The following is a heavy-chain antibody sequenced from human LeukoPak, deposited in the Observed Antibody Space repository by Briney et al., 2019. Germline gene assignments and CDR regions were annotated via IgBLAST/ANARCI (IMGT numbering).Heavy chain of an antibody. D-gene: IGHD3-10*01. J-gene: IGHJ4*02. CDR1: GFTFSDYY. Sequence: GGSLRLSCAASGFTFSDYYMSWIRQAPGKGLEWVSYISSSGSTIYYADSVKGRFTISRDSAKNSLYLQMNSLRAEDTAVYYCARYKMVRGVIRYFDYWGQGTLVTVSS. V-gene: IGHV3-11*01. CDR2: ISSSGSTI. CDR3: ARYKMVRGVIRYFDY.